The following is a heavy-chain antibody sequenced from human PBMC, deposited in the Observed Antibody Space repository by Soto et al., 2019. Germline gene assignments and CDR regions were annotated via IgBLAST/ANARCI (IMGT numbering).Heavy chain of an antibody. CDR2: IYYSGST. CDR1: GGSISSSSYF. V-gene: IGHV4-39*01. J-gene: IGHJ5*02. D-gene: IGHD2-21*02. Sequence: QLQLQESGPGLVKPSETLSLTCSVSGGSISSSSYFWGWXXXXXGKGLEWIGSIYYSGSTYYNPSLKSRVTVSVDTSKNQFSLKLSSVTAADTAVYYCARHPSDFWFDPWGQGTLVTVSS. CDR3: ARHPSDFWFDP.